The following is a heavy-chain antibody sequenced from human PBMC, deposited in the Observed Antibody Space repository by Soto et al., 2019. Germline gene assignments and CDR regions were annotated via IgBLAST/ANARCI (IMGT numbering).Heavy chain of an antibody. CDR3: ARDRTGITSFGVVMTWFDP. V-gene: IGHV1-69*01. CDR2: IIPIFGTA. J-gene: IGHJ5*02. D-gene: IGHD3-3*01. Sequence: QVQLVQSGAEVKKPGSSVKVSCKASGGTFSSYAISWVRQAPGQGLEWMGGIIPIFGTANYAHKFQGRVTITADESTSTDYMELSSLRSEDTAVYYCARDRTGITSFGVVMTWFDPWGQGNLVTVSS. CDR1: GGTFSSYA.